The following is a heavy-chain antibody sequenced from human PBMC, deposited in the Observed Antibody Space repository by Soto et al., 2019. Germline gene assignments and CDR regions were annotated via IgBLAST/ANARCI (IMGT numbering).Heavy chain of an antibody. J-gene: IGHJ6*02. D-gene: IGHD6-6*01. V-gene: IGHV1-69*01. Sequence: QVQLVQSGAEVKKPGSSVKVSCKASGGTFSSYAISWVRQAPGQELEWMGRIIPIFGTADYAHKFKGRVTITADESTSTAYMELGSLRSEDTAVYYCARTRIVSSSRRYYYYYGMDVWGQGTTVTVSS. CDR2: IIPIFGTA. CDR3: ARTRIVSSSRRYYYYYGMDV. CDR1: GGTFSSYA.